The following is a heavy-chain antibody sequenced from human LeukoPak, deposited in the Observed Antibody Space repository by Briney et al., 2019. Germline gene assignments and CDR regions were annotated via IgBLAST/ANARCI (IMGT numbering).Heavy chain of an antibody. CDR3: ASYYYDSSGYLRSGAFDI. Sequence: SQTLSLTCTVSGGSLSSGGYYWSWIRQHPGKGLEGIGYIYYSGSTYYNPSLKGRVTISVDTSKNQFSLKPSSVTAADTAVYYCASYYYDSSGYLRSGAFDIWGQGAMVTVSS. CDR1: GGSLSSGGYY. J-gene: IGHJ3*02. D-gene: IGHD3-22*01. V-gene: IGHV4-31*03. CDR2: IYYSGST.